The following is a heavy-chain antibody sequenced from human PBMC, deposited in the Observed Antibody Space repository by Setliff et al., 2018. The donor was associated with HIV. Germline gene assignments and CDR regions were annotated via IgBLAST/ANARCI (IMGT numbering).Heavy chain of an antibody. D-gene: IGHD5-18*01. J-gene: IGHJ4*02. Sequence: SETLSLTCTVSGGSISSSSYYWGWVRQPPGRGLEWIGSMYYSGSTYYTPSLKSRITISLDTSKNQFSLRMRSVTAADTAVYYCARVFVDTAVLRVLEYYFDSWGRGTLVTVSS. CDR2: MYYSGST. CDR1: GGSISSSSYY. CDR3: ARVFVDTAVLRVLEYYFDS. V-gene: IGHV4-39*07.